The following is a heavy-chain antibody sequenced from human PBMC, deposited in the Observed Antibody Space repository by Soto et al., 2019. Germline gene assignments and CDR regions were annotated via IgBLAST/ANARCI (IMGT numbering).Heavy chain of an antibody. D-gene: IGHD3-10*01. Sequence: QVQLVQSGAEVKKPGASVKVSCKDYCYTFTNYGISWVRQAPGQGLEWMGWINTSNGNTNHAQKLQGRVNMTTATSPRTAYMALRSLRSDDTAVYYCARGVGSGTYYNQYNWFDPWGQVHLVTVSS. V-gene: IGHV1-18*01. CDR3: ARGVGSGTYYNQYNWFDP. CDR1: CYTFTNYG. J-gene: IGHJ5*02. CDR2: INTSNGNT.